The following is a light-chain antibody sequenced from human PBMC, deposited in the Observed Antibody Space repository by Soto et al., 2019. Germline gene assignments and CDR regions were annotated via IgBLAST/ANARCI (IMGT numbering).Light chain of an antibody. CDR3: SSYTSSSIL. J-gene: IGLJ2*01. V-gene: IGLV2-14*01. CDR2: DVS. Sequence: QSALTQPASVSGSPGQSITISCTGTSSDDGGYNYVSWYQQHPGKAPKLMIYDVSNRPSGVSNRFSGSKSGNTASLTISGLQAEDEADYYCSSYTSSSILFGGGTKLTVL. CDR1: SSDDGGYNY.